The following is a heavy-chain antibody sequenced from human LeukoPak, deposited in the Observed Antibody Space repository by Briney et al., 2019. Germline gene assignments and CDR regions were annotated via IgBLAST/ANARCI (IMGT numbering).Heavy chain of an antibody. Sequence: HTGGSLRLSCAASGFKFDDYAMHWVRQCPGKGLEWVSGISWNTGSIGYADSVKGRFTISRDNAKNSLYLQMNSLRAEDVALYYCTKGGSSSWYRGNWFDPWGQGTLVSVSS. CDR3: TKGGSSSWYRGNWFDP. J-gene: IGHJ5*02. D-gene: IGHD6-13*01. V-gene: IGHV3-9*03. CDR1: GFKFDDYA. CDR2: ISWNTGSI.